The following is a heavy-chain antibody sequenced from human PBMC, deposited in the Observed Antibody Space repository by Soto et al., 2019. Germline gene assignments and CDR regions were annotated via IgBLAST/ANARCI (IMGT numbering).Heavy chain of an antibody. V-gene: IGHV3-33*01. CDR2: IWYDGSNK. Sequence: QVQLVESGGGVVQPGRSLRLSCAASGFTFSSYGMHWVRQAPGKGLEWVAVIWYDGSNKYYADSVKGRFTISRDNSKNTLYLQMNSLRAEDTAVYYCARVNAYGDPRDYWGQGTLVTVSS. CDR1: GFTFSSYG. D-gene: IGHD4-17*01. CDR3: ARVNAYGDPRDY. J-gene: IGHJ4*02.